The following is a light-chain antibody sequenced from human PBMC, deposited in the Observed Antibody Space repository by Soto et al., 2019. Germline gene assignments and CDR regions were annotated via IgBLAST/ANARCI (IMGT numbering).Light chain of an antibody. CDR1: QDIRSY. V-gene: IGKV1-8*01. CDR2: GAS. J-gene: IGKJ1*01. CDR3: QQHYSYTGT. Sequence: IRMTQSPSSLSAATGDGVTITCRASQDIRSYLVWYQQKAGKAPKVLISGASTLQNEVPSRFSGSGSGTHFTPTISSLQSEDSATYYCQQHYSYTGTFGQGTRLEI.